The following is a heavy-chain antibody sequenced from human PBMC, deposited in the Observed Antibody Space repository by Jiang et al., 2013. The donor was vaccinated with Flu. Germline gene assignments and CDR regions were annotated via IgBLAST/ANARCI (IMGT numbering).Heavy chain of an antibody. CDR1: GGSISSGGYY. Sequence: QTLSLTCTVSGGSISSGGYYWSWIRQHPGKGLEWIGYIYYSGSTYYNPSLKSRVTISVDTSKNQFSLKLSSVTAADTAVYYCAREPVAGTRYYYGMDVWGQGTTVTVSS. CDR3: AREPVAGTRYYYGMDV. CDR2: IYYSGST. V-gene: IGHV4-31*03. D-gene: IGHD6-19*01. J-gene: IGHJ6*02.